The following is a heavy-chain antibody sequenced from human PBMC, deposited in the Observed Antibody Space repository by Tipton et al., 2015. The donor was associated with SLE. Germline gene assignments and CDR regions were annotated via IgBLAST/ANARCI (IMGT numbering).Heavy chain of an antibody. D-gene: IGHD5-12*01. Sequence: SLRLSCAASGFTFSIYAMHWVRQAPVKGLEWVAVISYDGSNKYYADSVKGRFTISRDISKNTLYLQMNSLRAEDTAVFYCAREGLSGYEQGFDYGGQGALVTVSS. J-gene: IGHJ4*02. CDR2: ISYDGSNK. V-gene: IGHV3-30*04. CDR3: AREGLSGYEQGFDY. CDR1: GFTFSIYA.